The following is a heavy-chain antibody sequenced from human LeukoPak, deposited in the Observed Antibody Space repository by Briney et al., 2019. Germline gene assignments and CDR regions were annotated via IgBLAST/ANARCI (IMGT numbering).Heavy chain of an antibody. J-gene: IGHJ4*02. CDR3: ARVAYCRGDCYSAFDY. CDR1: GYTFISYG. CDR2: ISAYNGNT. Sequence: ASVKVSCKASGYTFISYGISWVRQAPGQGLEWMGWISAYNGNTNYAQKLQGRITMTTDTSTSTAYMELRSLRSDDTAVYYCARVAYCRGDCYSAFDYWGQGTLVTVSS. V-gene: IGHV1-18*01. D-gene: IGHD2-21*02.